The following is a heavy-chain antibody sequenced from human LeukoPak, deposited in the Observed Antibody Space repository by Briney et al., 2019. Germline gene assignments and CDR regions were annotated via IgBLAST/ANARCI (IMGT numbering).Heavy chain of an antibody. J-gene: IGHJ4*02. D-gene: IGHD3-16*01. V-gene: IGHV4-4*07. CDR3: ARGGHSYGTFDS. CDR2: ISPRGNT. Sequence: SETLSLTCNVSGASMSNYYWSWIRQPAGRGLEWIGRISPRGNTTYNPSLNSRVTISLDTSTNQFSLKLRTVTAADTAAYYCARGGHSYGTFDSWGRGALVSVSS. CDR1: GASMSNYY.